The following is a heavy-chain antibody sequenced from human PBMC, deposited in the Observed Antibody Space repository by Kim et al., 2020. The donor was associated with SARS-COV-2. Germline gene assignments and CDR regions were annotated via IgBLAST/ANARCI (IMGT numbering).Heavy chain of an antibody. CDR2: IYYSGST. CDR3: AGKVRIDQEEWLRPRLYGMDV. CDR1: GGSISRYY. J-gene: IGHJ6*02. D-gene: IGHD5-12*01. V-gene: IGHV4-59*08. Sequence: SETLSLTCTVSGGSISRYYWSWIRQPPGKGLEWIGYIYYSGSTNYNPSLKSRVTISVDTSKNQFSLKLSSVTAADTAVYYCAGKVRIDQEEWLRPRLYGMDVWGQGTTVTVSS.